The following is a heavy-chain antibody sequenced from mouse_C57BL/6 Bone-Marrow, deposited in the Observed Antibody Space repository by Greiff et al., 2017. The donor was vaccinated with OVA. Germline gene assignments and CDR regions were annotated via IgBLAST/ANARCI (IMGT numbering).Heavy chain of an antibody. CDR3: ARGYDGYYPYYAMDN. CDR1: GYTFTSYW. V-gene: IGHV1-64*01. D-gene: IGHD2-3*01. J-gene: IGHJ4*01. Sequence: QVQLQQPGAELVKPGASVKLSCKASGYTFTSYWMHWVKQRPGQGLEWIGMIHPNSGSTNYNEKFKSKATLTVDKSSSTAYMQLSSLTSEDSAVYYCARGYDGYYPYYAMDNWGQGTSVTVSS. CDR2: IHPNSGST.